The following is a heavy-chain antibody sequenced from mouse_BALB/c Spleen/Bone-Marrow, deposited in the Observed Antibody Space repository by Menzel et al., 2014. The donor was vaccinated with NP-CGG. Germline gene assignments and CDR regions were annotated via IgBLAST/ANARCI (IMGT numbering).Heavy chain of an antibody. CDR2: INPDSSTI. Sequence: EVQLVESGGGLVQPGGSLKLSCAASGFDFSRYWMTWVRQAPGKGLEWIGEINPDSSTINYTPSLKDKFIISRDNAKNTLCLQMSKVGSEDTALYYCARPGYYGYQDVWGAGTTVTVSS. CDR3: ARPGYYGYQDV. CDR1: GFDFSRYW. D-gene: IGHD1-2*01. V-gene: IGHV4-1*02. J-gene: IGHJ1*01.